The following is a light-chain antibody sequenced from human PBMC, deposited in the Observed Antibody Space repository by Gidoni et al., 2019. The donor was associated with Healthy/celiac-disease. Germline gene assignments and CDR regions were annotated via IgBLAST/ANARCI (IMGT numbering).Light chain of an antibody. V-gene: IGKV3-20*01. J-gene: IGKJ4*01. Sequence: EIVLTQSPGTLSMSPGERATLSCRASQSVRSSYLAWYPHKPGQAPRLLISGAARSATGLPDMFSGGVSVTDFSLTICRLWPVDLAVYYSQQYGSSPVLTFGGGTKVEIK. CDR1: QSVRSSY. CDR3: QQYGSSPVLT. CDR2: GAA.